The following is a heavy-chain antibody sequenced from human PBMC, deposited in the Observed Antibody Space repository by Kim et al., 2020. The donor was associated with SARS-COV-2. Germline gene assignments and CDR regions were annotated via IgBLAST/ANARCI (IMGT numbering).Heavy chain of an antibody. D-gene: IGHD3-16*01. Sequence: GGSLRLSCAASGFTFDDYTMHWVRQVPGKGLEWVSLISWDGGSTYYADSVKGRFTISRDNSKNSLYLQMNSLRTEDTALYYCAKDIAGYTFGGVIAIDYWGQGTLVTVSS. J-gene: IGHJ4*02. CDR1: GFTFDDYT. V-gene: IGHV3-43*01. CDR2: ISWDGGST. CDR3: AKDIAGYTFGGVIAIDY.